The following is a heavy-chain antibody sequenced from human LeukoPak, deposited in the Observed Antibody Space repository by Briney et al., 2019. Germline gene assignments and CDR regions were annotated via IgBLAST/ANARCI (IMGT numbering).Heavy chain of an antibody. J-gene: IGHJ4*02. Sequence: GGSLRLSCAAPGFTFSSYSMNWVRQAPGKGLEWVSSINSDSSLMFYAESVKGRFTISRDNARNSLYLQMNSLRAEDTAVYYCIRDLFDDYSLDYWGQGALVTVSS. V-gene: IGHV3-21*01. CDR3: IRDLFDDYSLDY. CDR1: GFTFSSYS. CDR2: INSDSSLM. D-gene: IGHD3-16*01.